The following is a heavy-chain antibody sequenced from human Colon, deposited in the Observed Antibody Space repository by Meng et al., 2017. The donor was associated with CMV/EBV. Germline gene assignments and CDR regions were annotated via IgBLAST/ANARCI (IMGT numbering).Heavy chain of an antibody. CDR1: GFIVSSTY. V-gene: IGHV3-53*01. CDR3: AREVDNSSSWYDY. CDR2: IYSDGTT. D-gene: IGHD6-13*01. J-gene: IGHJ4*02. Sequence: SCAASGFIVSSTYMRWVRQAPGKGLEWVSLIYSDGTTYYADSVKGRFTISRDNSKNMLYLQMNSLRAEDTAVYYCAREVDNSSSWYDYWGQGTLVTVSS.